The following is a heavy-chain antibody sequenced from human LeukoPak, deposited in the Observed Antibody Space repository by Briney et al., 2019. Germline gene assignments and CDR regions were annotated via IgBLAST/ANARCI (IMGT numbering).Heavy chain of an antibody. D-gene: IGHD6-13*01. CDR2: IRSKANSYAT. V-gene: IGHV3-73*01. CDR3: TRQGPEAAAGPSDY. J-gene: IGHJ4*02. Sequence: KPGGSLRLSCAASGFTFSGSATHWVRQASGKGLEWVGRIRSKANSYATAYAASVKGRFTISRDDSKDTAYLQMNSLKTEDTAVYYCTRQGPEAAAGPSDYWGQGTLVTVSS. CDR1: GFTFSGSA.